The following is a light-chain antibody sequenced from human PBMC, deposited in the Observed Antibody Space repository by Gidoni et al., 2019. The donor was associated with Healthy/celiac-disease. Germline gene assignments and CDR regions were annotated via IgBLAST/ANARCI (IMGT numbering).Light chain of an antibody. J-gene: IGKJ4*01. Sequence: IQMTPSPSSLSASVGDRVTITCRASQSISSYLNWYQQKPGKAPKLLIYAASSLQSGVPSRFSGSGSGTDFTLTISSLQPEDFATYYCQQSYSTPSTFGGGTKVEIK. CDR1: QSISSY. V-gene: IGKV1-39*01. CDR3: QQSYSTPST. CDR2: AAS.